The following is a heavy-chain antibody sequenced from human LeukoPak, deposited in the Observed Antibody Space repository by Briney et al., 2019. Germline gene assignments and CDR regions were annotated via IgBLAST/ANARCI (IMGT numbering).Heavy chain of an antibody. CDR2: IHPNSGGT. D-gene: IGHD2-2*01. CDR3: GRKSASRKTSEFDY. Sequence: ASVKVSCKASGGTFNNYAINWVRQAPGQGLEWMGWIHPNSGGTNYAQKFQGRVTMTRDTSISTAYMELSRLTFDDTAVYYCGRKSASRKTSEFDYWGQGTLVTVSS. CDR1: GGTFNNYA. J-gene: IGHJ4*02. V-gene: IGHV1-2*02.